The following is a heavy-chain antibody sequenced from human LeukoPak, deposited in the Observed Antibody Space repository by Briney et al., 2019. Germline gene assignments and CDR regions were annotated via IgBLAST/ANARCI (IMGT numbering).Heavy chain of an antibody. D-gene: IGHD3-10*01. CDR3: ARDLGGSGRLGY. Sequence: PSGTLSLTCAVSGGSISSSNWWSWVRQPPGKGLEWIGSIYYSGSTYYNPSLKSRVTISVDTSKNQFSLKLSSVTAADTAVYYCARDLGGSGRLGYWGQGTLVTVSS. CDR2: IYYSGST. CDR1: GGSISSSNW. J-gene: IGHJ4*02. V-gene: IGHV4-4*02.